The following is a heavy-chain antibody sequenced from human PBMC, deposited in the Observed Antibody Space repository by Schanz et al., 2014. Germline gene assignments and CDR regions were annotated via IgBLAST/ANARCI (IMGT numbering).Heavy chain of an antibody. J-gene: IGHJ3*02. CDR1: GFTFSGYG. CDR3: ARGIITMVRGGDVGAFDI. D-gene: IGHD3-10*01. CDR2: ISYDGRNN. Sequence: QVQLVESGGGVVQPGRSLRLSCVTSGFTFSGYGMHWARQAPGNGLEWVAYISYDGRNNFQADSVRGRFTISRDISKNTLFLQMNSLRVEDTAVYYCARGIITMVRGGDVGAFDIWGRGTMVTVSS. V-gene: IGHV3-30*03.